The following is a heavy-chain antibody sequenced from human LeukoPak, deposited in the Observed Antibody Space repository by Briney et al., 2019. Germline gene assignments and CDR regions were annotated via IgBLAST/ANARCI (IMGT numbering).Heavy chain of an antibody. Sequence: GGSLRLSCAASGFTFNSYSMNWVRQAPGKGLEWVSSISSSSSYIYYADSVRGRFTISRDNAKNSLYLQMNSLRDEDTAVYYCARDGEMATNPYYFDYWGQGTLVTVSS. J-gene: IGHJ4*02. D-gene: IGHD5-24*01. CDR3: ARDGEMATNPYYFDY. CDR1: GFTFNSYS. V-gene: IGHV3-21*01. CDR2: ISSSSSYI.